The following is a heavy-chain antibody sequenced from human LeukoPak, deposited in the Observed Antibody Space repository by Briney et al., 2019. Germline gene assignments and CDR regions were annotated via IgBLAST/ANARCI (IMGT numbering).Heavy chain of an antibody. D-gene: IGHD3-10*01. CDR2: ISYDGSNK. CDR1: GFTFSSYA. Sequence: GSLRLSCAASGFTFSSYAMHWVRQAPGKGLEWVAVISYDGSNKYYADSVKGRFTISRDNSKNTLYLQMNSLRAEDTAVYYCARDGVPTPRGSGSYYTLGPLGFGGLPYFDYWGQGTLVTVSS. CDR3: ARDGVPTPRGSGSYYTLGPLGFGGLPYFDY. J-gene: IGHJ4*02. V-gene: IGHV3-30*04.